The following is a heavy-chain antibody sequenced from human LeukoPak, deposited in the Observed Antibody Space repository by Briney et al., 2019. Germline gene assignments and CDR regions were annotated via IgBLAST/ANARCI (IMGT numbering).Heavy chain of an antibody. V-gene: IGHV4-34*01. J-gene: IGHJ4*02. CDR1: AASFTVYY. CDR2: INIRGST. Sequence: SQSLSLTWAVDAASFTVYYCSSVRQPPGGGMEWIGEINIRGSTNYNPSLKSRVTISVDPSKNQFSLKLSSVTAADTAVYYCARDMVRGNNDYWGQGTLVTVSS. D-gene: IGHD3-10*01. CDR3: ARDMVRGNNDY.